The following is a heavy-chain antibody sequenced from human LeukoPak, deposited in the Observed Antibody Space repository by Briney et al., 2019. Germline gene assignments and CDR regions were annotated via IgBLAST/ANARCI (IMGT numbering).Heavy chain of an antibody. V-gene: IGHV5-10-1*01. CDR1: GYSFTTYW. CDR2: IAPSDSYT. Sequence: GESLKISCKGSGYSFTTYWISWVGHMPRKDLEWMGRIAPSDSYTNYSPSFQGHVTISADKSISTAYLQWSSLKASDTAMYYCARVTYSRGWCLDYWGQGTLVTVSS. J-gene: IGHJ4*02. D-gene: IGHD6-19*01. CDR3: ARVTYSRGWCLDY.